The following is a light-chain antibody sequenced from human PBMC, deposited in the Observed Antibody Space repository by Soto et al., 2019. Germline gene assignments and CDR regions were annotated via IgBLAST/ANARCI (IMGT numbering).Light chain of an antibody. CDR2: VNSDGSL. V-gene: IGLV4-69*01. Sequence: QLVLTQSPSASASLGASVKLTCTLSSGHSSYAIAWHQQQPEKGPRYLMKVNSDGSLSKGDGIPDRFSGSSSGAERYLTISSLQSEDEADYYCQTWGTGIRVFGGGTKVTVL. CDR3: QTWGTGIRV. CDR1: SGHSSYA. J-gene: IGLJ2*01.